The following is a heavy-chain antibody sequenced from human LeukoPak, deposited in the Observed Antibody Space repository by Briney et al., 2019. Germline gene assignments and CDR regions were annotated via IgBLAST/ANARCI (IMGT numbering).Heavy chain of an antibody. CDR2: ISAYNGNT. J-gene: IGHJ4*02. CDR3: ARDSDYGRLMDY. D-gene: IGHD4-17*01. Sequence: APVKVSCKASGYSFSSYGISWVRQAPGQGLQWMGWISAYNGNTNYAQKFQGRVTMTTDPSTSTGYMELRSLRSDDTAVYYCARDSDYGRLMDYWGQGTLVTVSS. V-gene: IGHV1-18*01. CDR1: GYSFSSYG.